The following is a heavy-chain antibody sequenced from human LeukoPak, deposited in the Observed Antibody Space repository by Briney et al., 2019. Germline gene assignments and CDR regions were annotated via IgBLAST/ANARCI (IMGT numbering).Heavy chain of an antibody. CDR1: GGSLSDHY. D-gene: IGHD3-16*01. V-gene: IGHV4-34*01. J-gene: IGHJ4*02. Sequence: SETLSLTCAVYGGSLSDHYWSWIRQSPGKGLEWIGEINHSGRTNYNPSLKSRVTMSVDTSKNQFSLKLSSVTAVDTAVYYCARLAPPGATAYGVVDYWGQGTLVTVSS. CDR3: ARLAPPGATAYGVVDY. CDR2: INHSGRT.